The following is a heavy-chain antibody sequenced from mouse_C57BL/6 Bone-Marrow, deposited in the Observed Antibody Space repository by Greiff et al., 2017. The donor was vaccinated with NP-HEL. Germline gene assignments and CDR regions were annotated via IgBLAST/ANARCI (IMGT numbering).Heavy chain of an antibody. D-gene: IGHD1-1*01. V-gene: IGHV5-12*01. CDR1: GFTFSDYY. CDR2: ISNGGGST. Sequence: EVKLVESGGGLVQPGGSLKLSCAASGFTFSDYYMYWVRQTPEKRLEWVAYISNGGGSTYYPDTVKGRFTISSDNAKNTLYRQMSRLKSEDTAMYYCARGITTVVAHWYFDVWGTGTTVTVSS. CDR3: ARGITTVVAHWYFDV. J-gene: IGHJ1*03.